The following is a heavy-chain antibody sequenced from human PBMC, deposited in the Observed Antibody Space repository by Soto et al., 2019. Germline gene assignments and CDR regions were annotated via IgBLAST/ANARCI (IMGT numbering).Heavy chain of an antibody. CDR3: AKGTHLWFGELSTDY. V-gene: IGHV3-23*01. D-gene: IGHD3-10*01. CDR1: GFTFSSYA. CDR2: ISGSGGST. J-gene: IGHJ4*02. Sequence: GSLRLSCAASGFTFSSYAMSWVRQAPGKGLEWVSAISGSGGSTYYADSVKGRFTISRDNSKNTLYLQMNSLRAEDTAVYYCAKGTHLWFGELSTDYWGQGTLVTVSS.